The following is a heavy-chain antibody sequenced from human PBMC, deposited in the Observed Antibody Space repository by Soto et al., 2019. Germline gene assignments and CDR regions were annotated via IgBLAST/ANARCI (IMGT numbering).Heavy chain of an antibody. V-gene: IGHV4-59*08. CDR1: GGSISSYY. Sequence: QVQLQESGPGLVKPSETLSLTCTVSGGSISSYYWSWIRQPPGKGLEWIGYIYYSGSTNYNPSLNSRVTFSVDPAKTQCSLKLSSVTAADTAVYYCASQHYYDSSGRYYFDYWGQGTLVTVSS. D-gene: IGHD3-22*01. CDR3: ASQHYYDSSGRYYFDY. CDR2: IYYSGST. J-gene: IGHJ4*02.